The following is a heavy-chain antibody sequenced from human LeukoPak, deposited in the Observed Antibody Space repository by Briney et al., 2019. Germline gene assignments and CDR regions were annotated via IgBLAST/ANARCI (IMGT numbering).Heavy chain of an antibody. V-gene: IGHV3-30*18. D-gene: IGHD6-19*01. CDR2: ISYDGSNK. CDR3: AKDRYPYSSGWYYFDY. Sequence: GGSLRLSCAASGFTFSSYGMHWARQAPGKGLEWVAVISYDGSNKYYADSVKGRFTISRDNSKNTLYLQMNSLRAEDTAVYYCAKDRYPYSSGWYYFDYWGQGTLVTVSS. J-gene: IGHJ4*02. CDR1: GFTFSSYG.